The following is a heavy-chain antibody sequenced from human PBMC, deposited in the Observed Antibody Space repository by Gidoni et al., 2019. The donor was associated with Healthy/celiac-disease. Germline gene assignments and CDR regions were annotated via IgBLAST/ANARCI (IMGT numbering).Heavy chain of an antibody. Sequence: EVQLVESGGGLVKPGGSLRLSCAASGFTFSSDSMHWVRQAPGKGLEWVSSISSSSSYIYYADSVKGRFTISRDNAKNSLYLQMNSLRAEDTAVYYCARADYIVVVVAATFDYWGQGTLVTVSS. CDR3: ARADYIVVVVAATFDY. V-gene: IGHV3-21*01. CDR1: GFTFSSDS. J-gene: IGHJ4*02. CDR2: ISSSSSYI. D-gene: IGHD2-15*01.